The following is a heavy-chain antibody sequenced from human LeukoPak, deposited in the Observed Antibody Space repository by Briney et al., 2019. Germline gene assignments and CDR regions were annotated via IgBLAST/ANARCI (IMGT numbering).Heavy chain of an antibody. J-gene: IGHJ3*02. CDR1: GFTFSTYS. CDR3: ARAPPDSFRHSSSWYLDAFDI. CDR2: ISSRSSTI. Sequence: GGSLRLSCEASGFTFSTYSMNWVRQAPGKGLEWVSYISSRSSTIYYADSVKGRFTISRDNAKNSLYLQMNSLRDEDTAVYYCARAPPDSFRHSSSWYLDAFDIWGQGTMVTVSS. V-gene: IGHV3-48*02. D-gene: IGHD6-13*01.